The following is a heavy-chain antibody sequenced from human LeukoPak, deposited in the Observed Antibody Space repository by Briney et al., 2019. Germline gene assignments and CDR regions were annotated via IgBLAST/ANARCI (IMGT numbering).Heavy chain of an antibody. CDR3: ARRSERLLTVAGTSYHQYVMDV. D-gene: IGHD6-19*01. J-gene: IGHJ6*02. V-gene: IGHV1-46*01. Sequence: ASVKVSCKASGYTFSAYYMNRVRQAPGQGLEWMGIINPSGGSTSYAQKFQGRVTLTRDTSTSIFYMELSSLRSEDTAVYYCARRSERLLTVAGTSYHQYVMDVWGQGTTVTVSS. CDR2: INPSGGST. CDR1: GYTFSAYY.